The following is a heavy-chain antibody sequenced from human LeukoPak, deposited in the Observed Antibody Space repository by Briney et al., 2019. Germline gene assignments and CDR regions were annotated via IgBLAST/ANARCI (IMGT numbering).Heavy chain of an antibody. Sequence: GGSLRLSCAASGFTFSSYSMNWVRQAPGKGLEWVSYISSSSSTIYYADSVKGRFTISRDNARNSLYLQMNSLRAEDTAVYYCARGITANGDYWGQGTLVTVSS. CDR2: ISSSSSTI. J-gene: IGHJ4*02. CDR1: GFTFSSYS. D-gene: IGHD2-8*01. V-gene: IGHV3-48*01. CDR3: ARGITANGDY.